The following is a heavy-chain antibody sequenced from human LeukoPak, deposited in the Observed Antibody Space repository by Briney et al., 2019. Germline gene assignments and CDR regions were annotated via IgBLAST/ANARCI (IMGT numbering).Heavy chain of an antibody. Sequence: GSLRLSCAASGFTLTGASMHWVRHASGEGRGWVGLIRNKANSYATAYAASVQGRFTIYRDKSKDTVYLHMNSVKAEDAAVYYCTRSAYYSFDYWGQGTLVTVSS. CDR2: IRNKANSYAT. V-gene: IGHV3-73*01. CDR3: TRSAYYSFDY. CDR1: GFTLTGAS. J-gene: IGHJ4*02. D-gene: IGHD3-10*01.